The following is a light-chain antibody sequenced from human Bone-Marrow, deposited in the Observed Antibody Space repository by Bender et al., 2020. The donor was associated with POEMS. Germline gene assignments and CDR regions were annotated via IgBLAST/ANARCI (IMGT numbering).Light chain of an antibody. Sequence: SYVLTQPPSVSVAPGETARITCGGDNIGGQNLHWYQQKPGQAPVLVIYYDSDRPSGIPERFSGSNSGNTATLTLTRVEAGDEADYFCYSSADTTSDDNNLWVFGGGTKLSV. CDR3: YSSADTTSDDNNLWV. J-gene: IGLJ3*02. CDR2: YDS. V-gene: IGLV3-21*01. CDR1: NIGGQN.